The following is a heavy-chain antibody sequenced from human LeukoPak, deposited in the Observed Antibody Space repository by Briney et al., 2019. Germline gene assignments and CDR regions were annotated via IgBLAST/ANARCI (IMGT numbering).Heavy chain of an antibody. CDR1: SYSISSGNY. CDR3: ARQTGSGLFILP. Sequence: SETLSLTCTVSSYSISSGNYWGWIRQPPGKGLEWIGSIYYSGNTYYNASLKSQVSISIDTSKNQFSLRLTSVTAADTAVYYCARQTGSGLFILPGGQGTLVTVSS. V-gene: IGHV4-38-2*02. D-gene: IGHD3/OR15-3a*01. J-gene: IGHJ4*02. CDR2: IYYSGNT.